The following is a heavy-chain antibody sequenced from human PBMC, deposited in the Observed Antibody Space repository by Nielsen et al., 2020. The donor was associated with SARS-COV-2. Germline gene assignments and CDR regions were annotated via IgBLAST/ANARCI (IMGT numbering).Heavy chain of an antibody. V-gene: IGHV4-39*02. Sequence: SETLSLTCTVSGGSLSSRNYYWGWIRQPPGKGLEWIGTIYYSGSVSYNPSLRSRVTISVDTSKKHFSLKLTSVTAADTAVYFCARGDIAVVPAAMFRGDDAFDIWVQVTMVRVSS. CDR2: IYYSGSV. J-gene: IGHJ3*02. CDR3: ARGDIAVVPAAMFRGDDAFDI. CDR1: GGSLSSRNYY. D-gene: IGHD2-2*01.